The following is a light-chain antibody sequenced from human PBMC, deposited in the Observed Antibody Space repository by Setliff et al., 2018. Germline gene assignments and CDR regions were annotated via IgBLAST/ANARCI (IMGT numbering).Light chain of an antibody. CDR3: AAWDDSLNAVV. CDR2: SNN. Sequence: QSALTQPPSASGTPGQRVTISSSGSSSNIGSNTVNWYQQLPGTAPKLLIYSNNQRPSGAPDRFSGSKSGTSASLAISGLQSEDEADYYCAAWDDSLNAVVFGGGTKVTVL. J-gene: IGLJ2*01. V-gene: IGLV1-44*01. CDR1: SSNIGSNT.